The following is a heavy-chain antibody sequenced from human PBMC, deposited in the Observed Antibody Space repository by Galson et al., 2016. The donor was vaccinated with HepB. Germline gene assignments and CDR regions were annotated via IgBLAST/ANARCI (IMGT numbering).Heavy chain of an antibody. V-gene: IGHV5-10-1*01. Sequence: QSGAEVKKPGESLRISCQGSANTFTSYWIAWVRQMPGKGLQWMGTIDPSDSYITYSPSFQGHVTISVDKSISTAYLQWSSLKASDTAMYYCASYYCSSTDCYLADYWGQGTLVTFSS. CDR2: IDPSDSYI. CDR1: ANTFTSYW. CDR3: ASYYCSSTDCYLADY. J-gene: IGHJ4*02. D-gene: IGHD2-2*01.